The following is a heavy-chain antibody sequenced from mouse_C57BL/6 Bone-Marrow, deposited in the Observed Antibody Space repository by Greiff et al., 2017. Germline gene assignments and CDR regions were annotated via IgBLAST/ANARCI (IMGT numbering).Heavy chain of an antibody. V-gene: IGHV1-42*01. D-gene: IGHD4-1*01. CDR2: LNPSTGGT. Sequence: EVQLQQSGPELVKPGASVKISCKASGYSFTGYYMNWVKQRPEKSLEWIGELNPSTGGTNYNQKFKAKATVTVDTSSSTAYMQLKSLTSEYSAVYYSARWEFLDDAMDYWGQGTSVTVSS. CDR3: ARWEFLDDAMDY. CDR1: GYSFTGYY. J-gene: IGHJ4*01.